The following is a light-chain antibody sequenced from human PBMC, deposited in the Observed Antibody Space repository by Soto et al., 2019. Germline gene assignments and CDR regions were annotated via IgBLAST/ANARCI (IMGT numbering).Light chain of an antibody. CDR3: SSYAGSHHLV. CDR2: EVS. J-gene: IGLJ2*01. Sequence: QSALTQPPSASGSPGQSVTISCTGTSSDVGGYNYVSWYQQHPGKAPNLMIYEVSKRPSGVPDRFSGSKSGNTASLTVSGLQAEDDAHYYSSSYAGSHHLVFGGGTTLTVL. V-gene: IGLV2-8*01. CDR1: SSDVGGYNY.